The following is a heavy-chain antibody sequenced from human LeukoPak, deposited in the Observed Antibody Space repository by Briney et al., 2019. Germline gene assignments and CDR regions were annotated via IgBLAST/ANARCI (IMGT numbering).Heavy chain of an antibody. CDR1: GYTSTSYA. V-gene: IGHV7-4-1*02. CDR2: INTNTGNP. CDR3: ARGLRWLQPDY. D-gene: IGHD5-24*01. J-gene: IGHJ4*02. Sequence: ASVKVSCKASGYTSTSYALNWVRQAPGQGLEWMGWINTNTGNPTYAQGFTGRFVFSLDTSVSTAYLQISSLKTEDTAVYYCARGLRWLQPDYWGQGTLVTVSS.